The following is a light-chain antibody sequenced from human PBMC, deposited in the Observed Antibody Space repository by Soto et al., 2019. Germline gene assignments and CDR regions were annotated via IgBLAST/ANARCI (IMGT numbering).Light chain of an antibody. Sequence: QSALTQPASVSGSPGQSITISCTGTSSDVGGYNYVSWYQQHPGKAPKLMIHEVSNRPSGVSNRFSGSKSGNTASLTISGLQAEDEADYYCATWDDSLSGWVFGGGTQLTVL. CDR1: SSDVGGYNY. J-gene: IGLJ3*02. V-gene: IGLV2-14*01. CDR2: EVS. CDR3: ATWDDSLSGWV.